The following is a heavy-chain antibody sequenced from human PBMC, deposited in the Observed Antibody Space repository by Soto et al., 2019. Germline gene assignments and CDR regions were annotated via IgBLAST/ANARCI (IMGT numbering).Heavy chain of an antibody. Sequence: QVQLVQSGAEVKKPGASVKVSCKASGFTFASYAISWMRQAPGQGLEWMGWINAYNGNTHYAQKLQGRVTLTTDTSTSTAYMELRSLRSDDTAVYYCARDPPPPDSWGHGTLVTVSS. J-gene: IGHJ5*01. CDR3: ARDPPPPDS. CDR1: GFTFASYA. CDR2: INAYNGNT. V-gene: IGHV1-18*01.